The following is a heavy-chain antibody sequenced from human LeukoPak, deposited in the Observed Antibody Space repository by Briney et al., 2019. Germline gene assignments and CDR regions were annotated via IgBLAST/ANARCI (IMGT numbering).Heavy chain of an antibody. Sequence: SETLSLTCTVSGGSISSSSYFWGWIRQPPGKGLEWIGTIYYSGSTNYNPSLKSRITVSVDTSKNQFSLKVTSVTAADTAVYYCARSGVFSGYDAFDIWGQGTMVTVSS. V-gene: IGHV4-39*07. D-gene: IGHD3-9*01. CDR1: GGSISSSSYF. J-gene: IGHJ3*02. CDR3: ARSGVFSGYDAFDI. CDR2: IYYSGST.